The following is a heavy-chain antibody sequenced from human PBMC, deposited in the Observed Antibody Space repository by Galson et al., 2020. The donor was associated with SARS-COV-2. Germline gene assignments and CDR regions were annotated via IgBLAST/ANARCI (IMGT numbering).Heavy chain of an antibody. V-gene: IGHV3-30-3*01. D-gene: IGHD3-10*01. J-gene: IGHJ6*02. Sequence: GESLKISCAASGFTFSSYAMHWVRQAPGKGLEWVAVISYDGSNKYYADSVKGRFTISRDNSKNTLYLQMNSLRAEDTAVYYCARCFEIDPGLLWFGELPLGSSMDVWGQGTTVTVSS. CDR3: ARCFEIDPGLLWFGELPLGSSMDV. CDR1: GFTFSSYA. CDR2: ISYDGSNK.